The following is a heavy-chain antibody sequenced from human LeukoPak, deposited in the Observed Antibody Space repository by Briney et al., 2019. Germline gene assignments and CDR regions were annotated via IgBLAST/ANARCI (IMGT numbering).Heavy chain of an antibody. Sequence: GGSLRLSCAASGFTFDDYAMHWVRQAPGKGLEWVSGISWNSGSIGYADSVKGRFTISRDKAKNSLSLQMNSLRAEDAALYYCAKDKSDSWYYFDYWGQGTLVTVSS. V-gene: IGHV3-9*01. CDR1: GFTFDDYA. CDR2: ISWNSGSI. J-gene: IGHJ4*02. CDR3: AKDKSDSWYYFDY. D-gene: IGHD6-13*01.